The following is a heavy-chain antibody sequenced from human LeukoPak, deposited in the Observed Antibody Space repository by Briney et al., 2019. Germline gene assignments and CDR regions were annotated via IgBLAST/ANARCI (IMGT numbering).Heavy chain of an antibody. CDR1: GYTFTGYY. CDR2: INPNSGGT. Sequence: ASVKVSCKASGYTFTGYYMHWVRQAPGQGLEWMGWINPNSGGTNYAQKFQGRVTMTRDTSIGTAYMELSRLRSDDTAVYYCATHTMVRGVIFDYWGQGTLVTVSS. D-gene: IGHD3-10*01. CDR3: ATHTMVRGVIFDY. J-gene: IGHJ4*02. V-gene: IGHV1-2*02.